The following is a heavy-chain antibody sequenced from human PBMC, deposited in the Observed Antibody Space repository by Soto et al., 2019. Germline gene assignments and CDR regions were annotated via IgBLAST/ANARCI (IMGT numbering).Heavy chain of an antibody. V-gene: IGHV1-69*01. D-gene: IGHD5-18*01. J-gene: IGHJ3*02. CDR2: IIPIFGTA. Sequence: QVQLVQSGAEVKKPGSSVKVSCEASGGTVSSYAISWVRQAPGQGLEWMGGIIPIFGTANYGQRFQGRVTITADESTGTAYMELKSLTSDDTAVYYCARDFRYRYGSTGEEKVAFDMWGQGTLVTVSS. CDR1: GGTVSSYA. CDR3: ARDFRYRYGSTGEEKVAFDM.